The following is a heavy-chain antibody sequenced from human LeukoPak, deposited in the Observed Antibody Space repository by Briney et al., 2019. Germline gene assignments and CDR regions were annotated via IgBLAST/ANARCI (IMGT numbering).Heavy chain of an antibody. D-gene: IGHD6-13*01. CDR1: GGSISSYY. CDR2: IYYSGST. J-gene: IGHJ4*02. CDR3: ARQGYSSSWYYFDY. Sequence: SETLSLTCTVSGGSISSYYWSWIRQPPGKGLEWIGYIYYSGSTNYNPSLKSRVTISVDTSKNQFSLKLSSVTAADTAVYYCARQGYSSSWYYFDYWGQGTLVTVSS. V-gene: IGHV4-59*08.